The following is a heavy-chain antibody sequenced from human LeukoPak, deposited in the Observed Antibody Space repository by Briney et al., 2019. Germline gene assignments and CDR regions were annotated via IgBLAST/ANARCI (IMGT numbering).Heavy chain of an antibody. V-gene: IGHV4-59*08. CDR1: GGSISSYY. D-gene: IGHD3-22*01. CDR2: IYYSGSA. CDR3: ARQAFNYYDSSGYSYYFDY. Sequence: SETLSLTCTVSGGSISSYYWSWIRQPPGKGLEWIGYIYYSGSANYNPSLKSRVTISVDTPKNQFSLKLSSVTAADTAVYYCARQAFNYYDSSGYSYYFDYWGQGTLVTVSS. J-gene: IGHJ4*02.